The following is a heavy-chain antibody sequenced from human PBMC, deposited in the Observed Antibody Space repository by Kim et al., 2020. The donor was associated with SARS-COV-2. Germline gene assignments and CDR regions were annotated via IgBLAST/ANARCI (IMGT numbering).Heavy chain of an antibody. CDR1: GFTVSSNY. CDR2: IYSGGST. J-gene: IGHJ6*02. CDR3: ATKRNYDYVWGSGMDV. V-gene: IGHV3-53*01. Sequence: GGSLRLSCAASGFTVSSNYMSWVRQAPGKGLEWVSVIYSGGSTYYADSVKGRITISRDNSKNTLYLQMNSLGAEDTAVYYCATKRNYDYVWGSGMDVWGQGTTVTVSS. D-gene: IGHD3-16*01.